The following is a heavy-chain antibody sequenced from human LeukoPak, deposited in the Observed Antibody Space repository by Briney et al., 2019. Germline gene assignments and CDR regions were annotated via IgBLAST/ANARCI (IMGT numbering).Heavy chain of an antibody. Sequence: SETLSLTCTVSGGXISSSSYYWGWIRQPPGKGLEWIGSIYYSGSTYYNPSLKSRVTISVDTSKNQFSLKLSSVTAADTAVYYCANPVYSSGWDYWGQGTLVTVSS. J-gene: IGHJ4*02. CDR1: GGXISSSSYY. V-gene: IGHV4-39*01. CDR3: ANPVYSSGWDY. CDR2: IYYSGST. D-gene: IGHD6-19*01.